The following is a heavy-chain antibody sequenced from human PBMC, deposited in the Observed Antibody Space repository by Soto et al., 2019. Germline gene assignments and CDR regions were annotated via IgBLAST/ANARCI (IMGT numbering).Heavy chain of an antibody. Sequence: SVKVSCKASGFTFTSSAVQWVRQARGQRLEWIGWIVVGSGNTNYAQKFQERVTITRDMSTSTAYMELSSLRSEDTAVYYCAADIYSNYDVPSNWFDPWGQGTLVTVSS. V-gene: IGHV1-58*01. CDR1: GFTFTSSA. CDR2: IVVGSGNT. D-gene: IGHD4-4*01. CDR3: AADIYSNYDVPSNWFDP. J-gene: IGHJ5*02.